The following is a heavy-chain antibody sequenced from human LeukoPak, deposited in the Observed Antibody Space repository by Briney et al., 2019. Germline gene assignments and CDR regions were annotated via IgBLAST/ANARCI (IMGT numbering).Heavy chain of an antibody. V-gene: IGHV3-48*03. CDR2: ISGSGSTI. CDR3: ARGLWMGYDYARPPAN. CDR1: GFTFSSYE. D-gene: IGHD3-16*01. Sequence: GGSLRLSCAASGFTFSSYEMNWVRQAPGKGLEWVSYISGSGSTIYYADSVKGRFTISRDNAKNSLYLQMNSLRAEDTAVYYCARGLWMGYDYARPPANRGQGTLVTVSS. J-gene: IGHJ4*02.